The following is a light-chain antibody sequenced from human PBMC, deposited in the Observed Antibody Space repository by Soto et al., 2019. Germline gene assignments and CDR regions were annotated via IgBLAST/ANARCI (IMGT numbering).Light chain of an antibody. Sequence: QSALTQPASVYGLPGQSITISCTGTSSDVGGYNYVSWYQQHPGKAPKLMIYDVSNRPSGVSNRFSGSKSGNTASLTISGLQAEDEADYYCSSYTSSSLVVFGGGTKVTVL. V-gene: IGLV2-14*01. CDR3: SSYTSSSLVV. CDR1: SSDVGGYNY. J-gene: IGLJ2*01. CDR2: DVS.